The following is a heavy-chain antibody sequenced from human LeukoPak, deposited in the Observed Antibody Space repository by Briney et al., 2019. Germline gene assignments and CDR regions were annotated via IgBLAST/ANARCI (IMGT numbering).Heavy chain of an antibody. D-gene: IGHD2-2*01. CDR3: ARGLGYCSSTSCRSPFDY. CDR2: ISAYNGNT. J-gene: IGHJ4*02. CDR1: GYTFTSYG. V-gene: IGHV1-18*01. Sequence: ASVKVSCKASGYTFTSYGISWVRQAPGQGLEWMGWISAYNGNTNYAQKLQGRVTMTTDTSTSTAYMELRSLRSDDTAVYYCARGLGYCSSTSCRSPFDYWGQGTLVTVSS.